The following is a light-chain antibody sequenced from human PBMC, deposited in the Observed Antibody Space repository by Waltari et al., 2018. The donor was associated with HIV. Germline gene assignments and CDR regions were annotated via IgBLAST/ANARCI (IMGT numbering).Light chain of an antibody. J-gene: IGLJ1*01. CDR1: SSNIGAGYD. V-gene: IGLV1-40*01. CDR3: QSYDSSLSGPYV. CDR2: GNS. Sequence: QSVLTQPPSVSGAPGQRVTISCTGSSSNIGAGYDVHWYQQLPGTAPNLLSYGNSNRPSGVPDRFSGSKSGTSASLAITGLQAEDEADYYCQSYDSSLSGPYVFGTGTKVTVL.